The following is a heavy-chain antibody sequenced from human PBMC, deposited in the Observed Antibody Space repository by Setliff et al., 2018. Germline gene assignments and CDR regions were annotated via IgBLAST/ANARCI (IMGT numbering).Heavy chain of an antibody. V-gene: IGHV1-69*05. Sequence: WASVKVSCKASGGTFSSYGISWVRQAPGQGLEWMGGTIPVFGTTDYAQKFQGRVTIITDESTSTAYMQLSSLGSEDTAVYYCVREGVDSRSSTDYRYYMDVWGKGTTVTVSS. CDR1: GGTFSSYG. CDR3: VREGVDSRSSTDYRYYMDV. CDR2: TIPVFGTT. D-gene: IGHD3-22*01. J-gene: IGHJ6*03.